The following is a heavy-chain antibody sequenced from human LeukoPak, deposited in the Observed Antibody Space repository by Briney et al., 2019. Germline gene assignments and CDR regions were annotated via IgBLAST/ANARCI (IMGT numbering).Heavy chain of an antibody. CDR2: IYTSGST. J-gene: IGHJ4*02. V-gene: IGHV4-61*02. Sequence: SETLSLTCTVSGGSISSGSYYWSWIRQPAGKGLEWIGRIYTSGSTNYNPSLKSRVTISVDTSKNQFSLKLSSVTAADTAVHYCAREGSWYYFDYWGQGTLVTVSS. CDR1: GGSISSGSYY. CDR3: AREGSWYYFDY. D-gene: IGHD6-13*01.